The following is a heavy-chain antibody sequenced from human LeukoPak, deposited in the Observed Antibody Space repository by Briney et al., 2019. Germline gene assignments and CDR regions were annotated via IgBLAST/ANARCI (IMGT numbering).Heavy chain of an antibody. Sequence: PWGSLRLSCAASGFTFSRYAMSWVRQAPGKGLEWVSAIGGSGGSTYYADSVKGRFTISRDNSKNTLYLQMTSLRAEDTAVYYCAKGLMVRGVIIEPAFDYWGQGTLVTVSS. CDR1: GFTFSRYA. CDR3: AKGLMVRGVIIEPAFDY. V-gene: IGHV3-23*01. D-gene: IGHD3-10*01. J-gene: IGHJ4*02. CDR2: IGGSGGST.